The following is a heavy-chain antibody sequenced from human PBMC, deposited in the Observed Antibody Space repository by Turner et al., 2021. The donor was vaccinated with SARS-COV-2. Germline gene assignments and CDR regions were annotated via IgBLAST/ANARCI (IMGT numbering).Heavy chain of an antibody. CDR1: GGSIGRSY. V-gene: IGHV4-4*07. D-gene: IGHD3-10*01. CDR2: MYTSGGT. J-gene: IGHJ6*02. CDR3: ASLYESVSIPSRGYYGLDV. Sequence: QVQVQESGPGLVKSSETLSLTCTVSGGSIGRSYWSWIRHPAGEGLEWIGRMYTSGGTNYNPSLKSRVTMSLDTSKNQFSLRLTSVTAADTAVYYCASLYESVSIPSRGYYGLDVWGQGTAVTVSS.